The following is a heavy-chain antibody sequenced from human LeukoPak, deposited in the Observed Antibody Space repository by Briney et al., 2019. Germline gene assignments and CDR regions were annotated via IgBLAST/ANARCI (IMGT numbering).Heavy chain of an antibody. V-gene: IGHV4-59*01. CDR1: GGSISSYY. CDR3: ARVVVTPANWFDP. D-gene: IGHD4-23*01. CDR2: IYYSGST. Sequence: SETLSLTCTVSGGSISSYYWSWIRQPPGRGLEWIGYIYYSGSTNYNLSLKSRVTISVDTSKNQFSLELSSVTAADTAVYYCARVVVTPANWFDPWGQGTLVTVSS. J-gene: IGHJ5*02.